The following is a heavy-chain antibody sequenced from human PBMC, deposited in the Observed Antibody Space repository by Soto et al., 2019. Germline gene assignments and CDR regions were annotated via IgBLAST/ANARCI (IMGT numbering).Heavy chain of an antibody. CDR2: ILYSGST. V-gene: IGHV4-39*01. CDR3: ARLGSSGWYQGSYFDY. CDR1: GGSITRNNHY. Sequence: QLQLQESGPGLVKPSETLSLTCTVSGGSITRNNHYWGWIRQSPGKGLEWIGSILYSGSTNYNPSLKSRVPMSVETSRNQCSLKMSSVTAADTALYYCARLGSSGWYQGSYFDYWGQGTLVTVSS. J-gene: IGHJ4*02. D-gene: IGHD6-19*01.